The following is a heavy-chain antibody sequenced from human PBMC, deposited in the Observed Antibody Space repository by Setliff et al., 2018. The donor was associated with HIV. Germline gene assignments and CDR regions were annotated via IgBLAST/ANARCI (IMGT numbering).Heavy chain of an antibody. CDR3: ASDDRGSVDY. V-gene: IGHV3-30*04. D-gene: IGHD3-10*01. J-gene: IGHJ4*02. CDR2: TSHDESDK. CDR1: GFTFSNYA. Sequence: GGSLRLSCAASGFTFSNYAMHWVRQAPGKGLECVALTSHDESDKNYADSVKGRFTISRDNSKNTVYLQMNSLKPEDTGVYYCASDDRGSVDYWGQGTLVTVSS.